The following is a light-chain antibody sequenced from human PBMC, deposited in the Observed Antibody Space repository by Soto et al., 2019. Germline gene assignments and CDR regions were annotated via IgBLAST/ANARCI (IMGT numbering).Light chain of an antibody. Sequence: DIQMTQSPSTLSASVGDRVTITCRASQSISSWLAWYQQKPGKAPKLLIYKASSLERGVPSRFSGSGSGTEFTLTITSLQPDDFATYYCQQYNRSPYTFGQGTKLEIK. CDR1: QSISSW. V-gene: IGKV1-5*03. J-gene: IGKJ2*01. CDR3: QQYNRSPYT. CDR2: KAS.